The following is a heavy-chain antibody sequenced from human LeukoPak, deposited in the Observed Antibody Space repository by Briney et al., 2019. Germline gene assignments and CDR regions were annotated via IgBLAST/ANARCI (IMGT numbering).Heavy chain of an antibody. D-gene: IGHD4-11*01. CDR3: ARARLYRNYHWFDP. CDR1: GGSFSGYY. J-gene: IGHJ5*02. CDR2: INHSGST. Sequence: PSETLSLTCAVYGGSFSGYYWSWIRQPPGKGLEWIGEINHSGSTNYNPSLKSRVTISVDTSKNQFSLKLSSVTAADTAVYYCARARLYRNYHWFDPWGQGTLITVST. V-gene: IGHV4-34*01.